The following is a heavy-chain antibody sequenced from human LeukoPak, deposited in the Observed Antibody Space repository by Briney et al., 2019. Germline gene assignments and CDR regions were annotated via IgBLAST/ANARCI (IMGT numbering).Heavy chain of an antibody. CDR3: ARDVFPYYSLLPGPNEAFDI. V-gene: IGHV4-4*02. Sequence: PSETLSLTCTVSGDSISSNYWWTWVRQPPGKGLEWIGEIFHTGSTNYNPSLKSRVTISVDKSTNLFSLNLTSVSAADTAVYYCARDVFPYYSLLPGPNEAFDIWGQGTRVTVSS. D-gene: IGHD3-9*01. CDR2: IFHTGST. J-gene: IGHJ3*02. CDR1: GDSISSNYW.